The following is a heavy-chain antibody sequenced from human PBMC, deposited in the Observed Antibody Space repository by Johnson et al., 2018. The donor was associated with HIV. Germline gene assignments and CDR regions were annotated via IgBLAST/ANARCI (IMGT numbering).Heavy chain of an antibody. V-gene: IGHV3-30-3*01. Sequence: QMLLVESGGGLVQPGRSLRLSCAASGFTFDDYAMHWVRQAPGKGLEWVAVISFDGGAIYYADSVEGRFTISRDNSKNTLYLQMNSLRAEDTAVYYCAKDRGYGGNLDAFDIWGQGTMVTVSS. D-gene: IGHD4-23*01. CDR2: ISFDGGAI. CDR1: GFTFDDYA. J-gene: IGHJ3*02. CDR3: AKDRGYGGNLDAFDI.